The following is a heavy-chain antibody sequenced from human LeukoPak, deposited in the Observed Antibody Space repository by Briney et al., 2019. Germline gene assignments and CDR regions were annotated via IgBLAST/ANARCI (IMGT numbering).Heavy chain of an antibody. J-gene: IGHJ4*02. Sequence: GGSLRLSCAASGFTFSSYAMSWVRQAPGKGLEWVLGISFSGRSTNYADSVKGRFIISRDNSNNTLYLQMNSLRAEDTAVYYCAKDREKAVGATIFDHWGQGTLVTVSS. V-gene: IGHV3-23*01. CDR1: GFTFSSYA. CDR3: AKDREKAVGATIFDH. D-gene: IGHD1-26*01. CDR2: ISFSGRST.